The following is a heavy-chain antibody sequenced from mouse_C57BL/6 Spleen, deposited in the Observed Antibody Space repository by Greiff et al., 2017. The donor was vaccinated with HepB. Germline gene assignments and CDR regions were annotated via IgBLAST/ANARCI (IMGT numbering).Heavy chain of an antibody. CDR1: GYTFTSYW. V-gene: IGHV1-55*01. D-gene: IGHD3-1*01. CDR3: ARGGLGGAMDY. Sequence: VQLQQSGAELVKPGASVKMSCKASGYTFTSYWITWVKQRPGQGLEWIGDIYPGSGSTNYNEKFKSKATLTVDKSSSTAYMQLSSLTSEASAVYDSARGGLGGAMDYWGQGTSVTVSS. CDR2: IYPGSGST. J-gene: IGHJ4*01.